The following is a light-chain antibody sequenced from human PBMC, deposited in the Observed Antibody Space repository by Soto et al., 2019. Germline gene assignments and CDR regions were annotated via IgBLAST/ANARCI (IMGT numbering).Light chain of an antibody. V-gene: IGKV1-6*01. CDR3: LQDFTYPRT. J-gene: IGKJ1*01. CDR2: SAS. Sequence: AIQMTQSPSSVSASVGDRVTITCRASQCMRNELGWYQQKPGKAPKLLIYSASSLQSGVPSRFSGSGSGTDFILTIRGLQPEDFATYFCLQDFTYPRTFGKGTKV. CDR1: QCMRNE.